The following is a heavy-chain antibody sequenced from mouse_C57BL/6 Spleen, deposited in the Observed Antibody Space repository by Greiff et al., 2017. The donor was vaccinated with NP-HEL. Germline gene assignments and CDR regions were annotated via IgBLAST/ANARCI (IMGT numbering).Heavy chain of an antibody. D-gene: IGHD2-1*01. CDR1: GYTFTSYG. CDR3: ARRDGNYVGFGWYFDV. Sequence: QVQLQQSGAELARPGAPVKLSCKASGYTFTSYGISWVKQRTGQGLEWIGEIYPRSGNTYYNEKFKGKATLTADKSSSTAYMELRSLTSEDSAVYFCARRDGNYVGFGWYFDVWGTGTTVTVSS. J-gene: IGHJ1*03. V-gene: IGHV1-81*01. CDR2: IYPRSGNT.